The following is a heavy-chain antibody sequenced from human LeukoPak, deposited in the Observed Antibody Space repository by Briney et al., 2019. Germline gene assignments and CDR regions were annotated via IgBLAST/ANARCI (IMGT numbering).Heavy chain of an antibody. J-gene: IGHJ4*02. CDR2: IYITGDV. CDR3: ARMTAGGLHWGYLDY. CDR1: GGSMRGYY. Sequence: PSETLSLTCTVSGGSMRGYYWSWIRHPPGERLEWIGHIYITGDVNYSPSLRSRVSISIDSSKNQVSLQLSSVTAADTAVYYCARMTAGGLHWGYLDYWGQGTLVAVSS. D-gene: IGHD7-27*01. V-gene: IGHV4-59*12.